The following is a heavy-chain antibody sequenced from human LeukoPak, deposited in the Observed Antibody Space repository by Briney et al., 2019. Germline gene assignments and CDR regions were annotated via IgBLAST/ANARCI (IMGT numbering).Heavy chain of an antibody. CDR3: AKRGVWAAPLYHFDY. CDR1: GFTFSTYG. V-gene: IGHV3-23*01. D-gene: IGHD6-25*01. J-gene: IGHJ4*02. Sequence: GGSLRLSCAASGFTFSTYGMSWVRQAPGKGLEWVSSITGSGGTTYSADSLKGRFTISRDNSKNTLYLQMNSLRAEDTAVYYCAKRGVWAAPLYHFDYWGQGTLVTVSS. CDR2: ITGSGGTT.